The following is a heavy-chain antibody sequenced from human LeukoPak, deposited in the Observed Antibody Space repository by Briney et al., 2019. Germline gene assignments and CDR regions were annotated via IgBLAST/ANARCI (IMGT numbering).Heavy chain of an antibody. Sequence: GGSLRLSCTASGFTFSSYAMSWVRQAPGEGLEWVSAISGSGGSTYYADSVKGRFTISRDNSKNTLYLQMNSLRAEDTAVYYCAKRGGVRGESYYYGMDVWGQGTTVTVSS. CDR1: GFTFSSYA. V-gene: IGHV3-23*01. CDR3: AKRGGVRGESYYYGMDV. J-gene: IGHJ6*02. CDR2: ISGSGGST. D-gene: IGHD3-10*01.